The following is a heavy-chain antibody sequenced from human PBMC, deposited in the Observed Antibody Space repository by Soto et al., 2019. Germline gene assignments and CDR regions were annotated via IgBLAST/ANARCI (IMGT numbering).Heavy chain of an antibody. J-gene: IGHJ2*01. CDR1: EFIFRSYG. Sequence: EVQLLESGGGLVQPGGSLRLSCAASEFIFRSYGMSWVRQAPGKGLEWVSAISGSGDSPYYADSVKGRFTVSRDNSKNTLYLQMTSLRAEDTAVYYCAKATWGYWYVDLWGRGTLVTVSS. CDR2: ISGSGDSP. D-gene: IGHD7-27*01. CDR3: AKATWGYWYVDL. V-gene: IGHV3-23*01.